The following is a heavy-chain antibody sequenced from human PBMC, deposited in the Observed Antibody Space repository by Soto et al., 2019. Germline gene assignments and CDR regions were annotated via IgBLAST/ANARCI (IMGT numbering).Heavy chain of an antibody. V-gene: IGHV4-34*01. D-gene: IGHD3-10*01. Sequence: SETLSLTCAVYGGSFSGYYWSWIRQPPGKGLEWIGEINHSGSTNYNPSLKSRVTISVDTSKNQFSLKLSSVTAADTAVYYCARLLWFGELFQYYYYYGMDVWGQGTTVT. CDR3: ARLLWFGELFQYYYYYGMDV. J-gene: IGHJ6*02. CDR2: INHSGST. CDR1: GGSFSGYY.